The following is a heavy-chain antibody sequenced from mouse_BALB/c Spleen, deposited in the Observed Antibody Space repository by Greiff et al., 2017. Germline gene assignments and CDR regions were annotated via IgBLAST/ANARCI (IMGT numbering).Heavy chain of an antibody. CDR2: ISYSGST. CDR3: ARSLTGTRYAMDY. J-gene: IGHJ4*01. D-gene: IGHD4-1*01. CDR1: GDSITSGY. V-gene: IGHV3-8*02. Sequence: EVQLQESGPSLVKPSQTLSLTCSVTGDSITSGYWNWIRKFPGNKLEYMGYISYSGSTYYNPSLKSRISITRDTSKNQYYLQLNSVTTEDTATYYCARSLTGTRYAMDYWGQGTSVTVSS.